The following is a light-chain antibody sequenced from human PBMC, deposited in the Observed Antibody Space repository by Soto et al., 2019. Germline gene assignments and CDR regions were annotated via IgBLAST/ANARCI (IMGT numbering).Light chain of an antibody. CDR3: QQQGT. CDR1: EFLSSSY. Sequence: EIVLTQSPGTLSLSPEERATLSCRASEFLSSSYLVWYQQKPGQAPRLLIYAASRRATGIPDRFSGSGSATEYTLTINTLEPEDFAVYYCQQQGTFGQGTRWISN. J-gene: IGKJ2*01. V-gene: IGKV3-20*01. CDR2: AAS.